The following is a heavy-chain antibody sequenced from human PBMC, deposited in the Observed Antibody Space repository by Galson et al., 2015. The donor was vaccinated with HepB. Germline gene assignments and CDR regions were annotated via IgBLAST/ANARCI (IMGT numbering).Heavy chain of an antibody. CDR1: GYTFTSYG. J-gene: IGHJ4*02. CDR2: ISAHNGNT. D-gene: IGHD6-13*01. CDR3: ARDRGSSSWSPRADY. V-gene: IGHV1-18*01. Sequence: SVKVSCKASGYTFTSYGISWVRQAPGQGLEWMGWISAHNGNTNYAQKLQGRVTMTTDTSTSIAYMELRSLRSDDTAVYHCARDRGSSSWSPRADYWGQGTLVTVSS.